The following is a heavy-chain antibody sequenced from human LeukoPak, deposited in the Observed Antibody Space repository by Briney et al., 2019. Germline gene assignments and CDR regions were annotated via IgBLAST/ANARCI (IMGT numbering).Heavy chain of an antibody. CDR1: GYTFTSYY. J-gene: IGHJ4*02. D-gene: IGHD5-24*01. CDR3: ARGGSRVTTINILDY. V-gene: IGHV1-46*01. CDR2: INPSGGST. Sequence: ASVKVSFKASGYTFTSYYMHWVRQAPGQGLEWMGIINPSGGSTRYAQKFQGRVTMTRDTSTNTAYMELRSLGSDDTAVYYCARGGSRVTTINILDYWGQGALVTVSS.